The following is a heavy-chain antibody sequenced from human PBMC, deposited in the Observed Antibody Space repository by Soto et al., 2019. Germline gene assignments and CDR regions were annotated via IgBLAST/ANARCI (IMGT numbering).Heavy chain of an antibody. Sequence: PLSHTCAVSGGTISSGGYTLSWIRQPPGKGLEWIGYIYHSGSTYYNPSLKSRVTISVDRSKNQFSLKLSSVTAADTAVYYCARKRSSWYHIAYWGQGTLVPGSS. D-gene: IGHD6-13*01. CDR3: ARKRSSWYHIAY. CDR1: GGTISSGGYT. V-gene: IGHV4-30-2*01. J-gene: IGHJ4*02. CDR2: IYHSGST.